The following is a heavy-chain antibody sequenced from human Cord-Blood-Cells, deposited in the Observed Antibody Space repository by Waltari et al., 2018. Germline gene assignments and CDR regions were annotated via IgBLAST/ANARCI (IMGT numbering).Heavy chain of an antibody. J-gene: IGHJ3*02. CDR1: GGSIRSGGYY. V-gene: IGHV4-31*03. CDR3: ARDGGDGAFDI. CDR2: IYYSGST. D-gene: IGHD3-16*01. Sequence: QVQLQESGPGLVKPSQTLSLTCTVPGGSIRSGGYYWSWIRQHPGKGLEWIGYIYYSGSTYYNPSLKSRVTISVDTSKNQFSLKLSSVTAADTAVYYCARDGGDGAFDIWGQGTMVTVSS.